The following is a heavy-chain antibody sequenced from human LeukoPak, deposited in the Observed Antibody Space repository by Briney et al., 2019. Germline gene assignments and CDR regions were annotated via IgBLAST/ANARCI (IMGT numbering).Heavy chain of an antibody. V-gene: IGHV3-30*02. D-gene: IGHD1-7*01. CDR1: GFTFTSYG. Sequence: GGSLRLSCAASGFTFTSYGIHWVRQAPGKGLEWVAFIRYDGSKKYYADSVKGRFTISRDNSKNTLYLQMNSLRAEDTAVYYCARDPLELRRPVDYWGQGTLVTVSS. CDR3: ARDPLELRRPVDY. J-gene: IGHJ4*02. CDR2: IRYDGSKK.